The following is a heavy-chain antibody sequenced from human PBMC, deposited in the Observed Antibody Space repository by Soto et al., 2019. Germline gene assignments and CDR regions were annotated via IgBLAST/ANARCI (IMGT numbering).Heavy chain of an antibody. CDR3: ARGQPKLRYFDWLGNWFDP. CDR1: GGSFSGYY. CDR2: INHSGST. Sequence: ETLSLTCAVYGGSFSGYYWSWIRQPPGKGLEWIGEINHSGSTNYNPSLKSRVTISVDTSKNQFSLKLSSVTAADTAVYYCARGQPKLRYFDWLGNWFDPWGQGTLVTVS. V-gene: IGHV4-34*01. J-gene: IGHJ5*02. D-gene: IGHD3-9*01.